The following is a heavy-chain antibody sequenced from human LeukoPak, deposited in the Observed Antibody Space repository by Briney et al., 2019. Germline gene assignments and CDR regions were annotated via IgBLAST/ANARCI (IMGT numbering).Heavy chain of an antibody. D-gene: IGHD1-7*01. CDR2: IYYSGST. V-gene: IGHV4-30-4*08. CDR1: GGSFGNYY. CDR3: AREPGITGTTVGFAFDI. J-gene: IGHJ3*02. Sequence: SETLSLTCTVSGGSFGNYYWSWIRQPPGKGLEWIGYIYYSGSTYYNPSLKSRVTISVDTSKNQFSLKLSSVTAADTAVYYCAREPGITGTTVGFAFDIWGQGTMVTVSS.